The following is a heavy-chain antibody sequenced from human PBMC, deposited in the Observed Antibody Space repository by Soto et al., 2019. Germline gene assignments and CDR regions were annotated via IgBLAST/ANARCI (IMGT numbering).Heavy chain of an antibody. CDR3: ARVWVGAFDI. D-gene: IGHD1-26*01. Sequence: SETLSLTCTVSGGSISSYYWNWIRQPPGKGLEWIGYIYYSGSTNYNPSLKSRVTISVDTSKNQFSLKLSSVTAADTAVYYCARVWVGAFDIWGQGTMVTVSS. CDR2: IYYSGST. CDR1: GGSISSYY. V-gene: IGHV4-59*01. J-gene: IGHJ3*02.